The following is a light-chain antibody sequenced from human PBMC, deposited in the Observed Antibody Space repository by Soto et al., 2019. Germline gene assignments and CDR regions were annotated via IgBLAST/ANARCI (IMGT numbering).Light chain of an antibody. J-gene: IGKJ2*01. CDR1: QSISSW. Sequence: DIPMTQSPSTLSASVGDRVTITCRASQSISSWLAWYQQKPGKAPKLLIYDASSLESGVPSRFSGSGSGTEFTLTISSLQPHDFAAYYCQQYNSYSPYTFGQGTKLEIK. V-gene: IGKV1-5*01. CDR3: QQYNSYSPYT. CDR2: DAS.